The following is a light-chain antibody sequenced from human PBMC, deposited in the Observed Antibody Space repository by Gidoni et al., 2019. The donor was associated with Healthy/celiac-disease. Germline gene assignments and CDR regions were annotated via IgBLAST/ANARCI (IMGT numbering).Light chain of an antibody. Sequence: AIQMTQYPSSLSASVGDRVTITCRAIQGIRNDLGWYQQKPGKAPKLLIYAASSLQSGVPSRFSGSGSGTDFTLTISSLQPEDFATYYCLQDYNYPRTFXQXTKLEIK. CDR2: AAS. V-gene: IGKV1-6*01. CDR1: QGIRND. J-gene: IGKJ2*02. CDR3: LQDYNYPRT.